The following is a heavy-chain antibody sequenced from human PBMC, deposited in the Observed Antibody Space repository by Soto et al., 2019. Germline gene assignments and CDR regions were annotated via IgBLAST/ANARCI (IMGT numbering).Heavy chain of an antibody. CDR2: ISAYNGNT. J-gene: IGHJ4*02. CDR1: GGTFSSYA. Sequence: QVQLVQSGAEVKKPGSSVKVSCKASGGTFSSYAISWVRQAPGQGLEWMGWISAYNGNTNYAQKLQGRVTMTTDTSTSTAYMERRTLRSEDTAVYYWARDGPPFSLQLDYWGQGPLVTVSS. CDR3: ARDGPPFSLQLDY. V-gene: IGHV1-18*01. D-gene: IGHD1-1*01.